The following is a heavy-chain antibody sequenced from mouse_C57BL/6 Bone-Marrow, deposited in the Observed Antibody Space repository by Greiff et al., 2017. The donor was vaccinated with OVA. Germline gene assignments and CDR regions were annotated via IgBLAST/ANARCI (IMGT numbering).Heavy chain of an antibody. D-gene: IGHD2-1*01. CDR3: ARRRAYGNYVGYAMDY. Sequence: QVHVKQPGAELVMPGASVKLSCKASGYTFTSYWMHWVKQRPGQGLEWIGEIDPSDSYPNYNQKFKGKSTLTVDKSSSTAYMQLSSLTSEDSAVYYCARRRAYGNYVGYAMDYWGQGTSVTVSS. V-gene: IGHV1-69*01. CDR2: IDPSDSYP. CDR1: GYTFTSYW. J-gene: IGHJ4*01.